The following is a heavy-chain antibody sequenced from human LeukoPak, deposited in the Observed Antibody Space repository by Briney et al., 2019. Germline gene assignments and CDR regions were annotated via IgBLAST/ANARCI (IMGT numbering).Heavy chain of an antibody. D-gene: IGHD5-24*01. CDR1: GFTFTDYI. CDR2: ISYDGSNK. CDR3: AKADGYNVFDY. V-gene: IGHV3-30*18. J-gene: IGHJ4*02. Sequence: GGSLRLSCVASGFTFTDYIMHWVRQAPGKGLEWVAVISYDGSNKYYADSVKGRFTISRDNSKNTLYLQMNSLRAEDTAVYYCAKADGYNVFDYWGQGTLVTVSS.